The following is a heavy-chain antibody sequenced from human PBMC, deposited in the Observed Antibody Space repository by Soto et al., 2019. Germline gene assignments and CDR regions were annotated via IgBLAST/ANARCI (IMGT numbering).Heavy chain of an antibody. J-gene: IGHJ5*02. D-gene: IGHD3-9*01. CDR1: GGSISSGDYY. CDR3: ARDILTGHNWFDP. Sequence: SETLSLTCTVSGGSISSGDYYWSWIRQPPGKGLEWIGYIYYSGSTYYNPSLKSRVTISVDTSKNQFSLKLSSVTAADTAVYYCARDILTGHNWFDPWGQGTLVTVSS. V-gene: IGHV4-30-4*01. CDR2: IYYSGST.